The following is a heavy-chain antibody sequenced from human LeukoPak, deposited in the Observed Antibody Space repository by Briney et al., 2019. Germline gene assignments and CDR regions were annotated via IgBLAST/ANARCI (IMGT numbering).Heavy chain of an antibody. CDR1: GGSISSSSYY. D-gene: IGHD1-1*01. CDR2: IYYSGST. V-gene: IGHV4-39*07. Sequence: SETLSLTCTVSGGSISSSSYYWGWIRQPPGKGLEWIGSIYYSGSTYYNPSLKSLVTISVDTSKNQFSLKLSSVTAADTAVYYCARVSWTRLSLLIPSAGDYWGQGTLVSVSS. J-gene: IGHJ4*02. CDR3: ARVSWTRLSLLIPSAGDY.